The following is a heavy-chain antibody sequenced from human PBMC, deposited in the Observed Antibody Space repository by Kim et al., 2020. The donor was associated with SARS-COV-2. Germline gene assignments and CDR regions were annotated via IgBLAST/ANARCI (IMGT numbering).Heavy chain of an antibody. J-gene: IGHJ4*02. CDR3: ARDVRTPTGLRKDDY. CDR1: GYTFTSYG. D-gene: IGHD5-12*01. CDR2: ISAYNGNT. Sequence: ASVKVSCKASGYTFTSYGISWVRQAPGQGLEWMGWISAYNGNTNYAQKLQGRVTMTTDTSTSTAYMELRSLRSDDTAVYYCARDVRTPTGLRKDDYWGQGTLVTVSS. V-gene: IGHV1-18*01.